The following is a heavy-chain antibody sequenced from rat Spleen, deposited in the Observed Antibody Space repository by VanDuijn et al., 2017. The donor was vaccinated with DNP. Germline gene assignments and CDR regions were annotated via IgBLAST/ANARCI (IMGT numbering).Heavy chain of an antibody. CDR1: GFTFNDYG. CDR2: IINSGGSP. CDR3: TTDNYSAPFDY. V-gene: IGHV5-20*01. D-gene: IGHD1-8*01. Sequence: EVQLVESGGGLVQPGRSLKLSCAASGFTFNDYGMAWVRQGPTKGLEWVASIINSGGSPYYRDSVKGRFTISRDNAESTLYLQMDSLRSEDTATYYCTTDNYSAPFDYWGQGVMVTVSS. J-gene: IGHJ2*01.